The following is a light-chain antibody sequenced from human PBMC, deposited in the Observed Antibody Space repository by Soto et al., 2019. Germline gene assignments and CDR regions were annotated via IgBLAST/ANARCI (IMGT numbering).Light chain of an antibody. CDR3: CSYAGSFV. CDR1: SSDVGSYNL. CDR2: EGS. V-gene: IGLV2-23*01. Sequence: QSALTQPACVSGSPGQSITISCTGTSSDVGSYNLVSWYQQHPGKAPKLMIYEGSKRPSGVSNRFSGSKSGNTASLTISGLQAEDEADYYCCSYAGSFVFGTGTKLTVL. J-gene: IGLJ1*01.